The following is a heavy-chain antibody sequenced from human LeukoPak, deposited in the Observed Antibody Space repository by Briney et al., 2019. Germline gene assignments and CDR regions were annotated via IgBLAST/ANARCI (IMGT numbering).Heavy chain of an antibody. Sequence: ASVKVSCKASGYTFTSYGISWVRQAPGQGLEWMGWISAYNGNTNYAQKLQGRVTMTTDTSTSTAYMELSSLRSEDTAVYYCAADWPGVGITMVGIDPWGQGTLVTVSS. CDR1: GYTFTSYG. V-gene: IGHV1-18*01. D-gene: IGHD3-10*01. CDR2: ISAYNGNT. J-gene: IGHJ5*02. CDR3: AADWPGVGITMVGIDP.